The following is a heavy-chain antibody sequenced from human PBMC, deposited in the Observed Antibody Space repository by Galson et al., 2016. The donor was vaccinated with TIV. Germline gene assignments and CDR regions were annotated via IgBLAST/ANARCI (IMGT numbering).Heavy chain of an antibody. CDR2: IIPIFRSA. Sequence: SVKVSCKASGGTFISYAVSWVRQSPGQGLEWMGGIIPIFRSAKTSQTFQGRVTLTTDESTSTVYMEVRNLRSGDTAVYYCAIARRLTGAYWRQFPSMDVWGQGTTVTVSS. D-gene: IGHD1-20*01. J-gene: IGHJ6*02. V-gene: IGHV1-69*05. CDR1: GGTFISYA. CDR3: AIARRLTGAYWRQFPSMDV.